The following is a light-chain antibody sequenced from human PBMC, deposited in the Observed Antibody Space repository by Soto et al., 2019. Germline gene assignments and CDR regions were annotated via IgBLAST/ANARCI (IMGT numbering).Light chain of an antibody. V-gene: IGLV1-40*01. J-gene: IGLJ2*01. CDR3: QSYDSSLSGVV. CDR2: GNS. Sequence: QLVLTQPPSVSGAPGQRVTISCTGSSSNIGAGYDVPWYQQLPGTAPKLLIYGNSNRPSGVPDQFSGSKSGTSASLVITGLQAEDEADYYCQSYDSSLSGVVFGGGTQLTVL. CDR1: SSNIGAGYD.